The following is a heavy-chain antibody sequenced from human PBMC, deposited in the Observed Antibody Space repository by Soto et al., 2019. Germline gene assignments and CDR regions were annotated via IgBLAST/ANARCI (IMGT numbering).Heavy chain of an antibody. CDR3: ARVGGWYVPDY. D-gene: IGHD6-19*01. J-gene: IGHJ4*02. V-gene: IGHV1-3*05. Sequence: QVQLVQSGAEEKKPGASVEVSCKASGYTFTSYAMHWVRQAPGQRLEWMGWINAGNGNTKYSQKFQGRVTITRDTSASTAYMELSSLRSEDTAVYYCARVGGWYVPDYWGQGTLVTVSS. CDR1: GYTFTSYA. CDR2: INAGNGNT.